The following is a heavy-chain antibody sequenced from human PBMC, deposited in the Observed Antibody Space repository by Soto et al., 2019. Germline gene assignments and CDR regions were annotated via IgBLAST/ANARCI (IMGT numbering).Heavy chain of an antibody. CDR1: GGPISSSDW. CDR3: ARDQGVEWFVRRGYGMDV. CDR2: IYQRGST. D-gene: IGHD3-3*01. Sequence: PSESMSLTFSLSGGPISSSDWCSGVRQPPGKGLEWIGEIYQRGSTNYTPSLKSRVTISVDKSKNQFSLKLSSVTAADTAVYYCARDQGVEWFVRRGYGMDVWGQGTTVT. V-gene: IGHV4-4*02. J-gene: IGHJ6*02.